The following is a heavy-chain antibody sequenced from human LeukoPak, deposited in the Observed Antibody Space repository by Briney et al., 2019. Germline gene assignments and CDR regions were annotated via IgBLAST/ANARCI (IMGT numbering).Heavy chain of an antibody. CDR3: ARARRDGYSIDYYYGMDV. D-gene: IGHD5-24*01. CDR2: IIPILGIA. CDR1: GGTFSSYA. V-gene: IGHV1-69*04. Sequence: ASVKVSCKASGGTFSSYAISWVRQAPGQGLEWMGRIIPILGIANYAQKFQGRVTITADKSTSTAYMELSSLRSEDTAVYYCARARRDGYSIDYYYGMDVWGQGTTVTVSS. J-gene: IGHJ6*02.